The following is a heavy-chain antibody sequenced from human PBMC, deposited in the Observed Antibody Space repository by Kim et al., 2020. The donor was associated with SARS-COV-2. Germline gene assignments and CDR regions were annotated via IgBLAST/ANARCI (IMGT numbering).Heavy chain of an antibody. D-gene: IGHD3-22*01. Sequence: SVKVSCKASGGNFSSYAISWVRQAPGQGLEWMGGIIPIFGTANYAQKFQGRVTITADESTSTAYMELRSLRSEDTAVYYCAAGSGYLSYYFDYWGQGTLVTVSS. V-gene: IGHV1-69*13. CDR2: IIPIFGTA. CDR1: GGNFSSYA. CDR3: AAGSGYLSYYFDY. J-gene: IGHJ4*02.